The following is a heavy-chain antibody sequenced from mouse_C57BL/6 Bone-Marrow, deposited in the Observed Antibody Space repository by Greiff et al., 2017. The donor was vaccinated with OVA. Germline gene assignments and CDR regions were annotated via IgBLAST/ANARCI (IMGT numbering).Heavy chain of an antibody. CDR3: ATNYYGSSYNAMDY. V-gene: IGHV1-20*01. CDR1: GYSFTGYF. CDR2: INPYNGDT. Sequence: VQLQQSGPELVKPGDSVKISCKASGYSFTGYFMNWVMQSHGKSLEWIGRINPYNGDTFYNQKFKGKATLTVDKSSSTANMELRSLTSEDSAVYYGATNYYGSSYNAMDYWGQGTSVTVSS. D-gene: IGHD1-1*01. J-gene: IGHJ4*01.